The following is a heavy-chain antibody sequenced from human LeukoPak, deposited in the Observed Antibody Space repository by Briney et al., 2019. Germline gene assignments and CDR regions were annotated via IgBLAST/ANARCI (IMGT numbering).Heavy chain of an antibody. CDR1: GGAISSGAYY. Sequence: SQTLSLTCTVSGGAISSGAYYWSWIRQHPGKGLEWIGHIYYSGSTYYNPSLKSRVTISVDTSNNQFSLRLSFVTAADPAVYYCARFQTYYGGFSWFDPWGQGTLVTVSS. V-gene: IGHV4-31*02. D-gene: IGHD3-16*01. J-gene: IGHJ5*02. CDR3: ARFQTYYGGFSWFDP. CDR2: IYYSGST.